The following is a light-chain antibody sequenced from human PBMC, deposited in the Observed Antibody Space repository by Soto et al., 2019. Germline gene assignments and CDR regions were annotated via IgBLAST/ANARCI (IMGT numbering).Light chain of an antibody. Sequence: EIVLTQSPGTLSLSPGERATLSCRASQSLSSSYLAWYQQKPGQAPRLLMSGASTRATGIPDRFSGSGSGTDFTLTISRLEPEDFAVYYCQQFGSSPTFGQGTKVEIK. CDR3: QQFGSSPT. V-gene: IGKV3-20*01. CDR2: GAS. J-gene: IGKJ1*01. CDR1: QSLSSSY.